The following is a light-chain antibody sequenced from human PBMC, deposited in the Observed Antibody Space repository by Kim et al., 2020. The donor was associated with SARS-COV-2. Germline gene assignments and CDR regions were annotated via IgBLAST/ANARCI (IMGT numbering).Light chain of an antibody. Sequence: SYELTQPPSVSVSPGQTASITCSGDKLGDKYACWYQQKPGQSPVLVIYQDSKRPSGIPERFSGSNSGNTATLTISGTQAMDEADYYCQAWDSSILDGFGT. J-gene: IGLJ1*01. CDR3: QAWDSSILDG. V-gene: IGLV3-1*01. CDR1: KLGDKY. CDR2: QDS.